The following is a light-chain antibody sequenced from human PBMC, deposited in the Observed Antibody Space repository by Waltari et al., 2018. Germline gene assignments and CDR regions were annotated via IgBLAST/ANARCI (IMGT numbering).Light chain of an antibody. J-gene: IGLJ3*02. CDR1: SCSVTTTSY. Sequence: QTVVTQETSFSVSTGGTVTHNCCLSSCSVTTTSYTSWYQQTPGKAPRTHIYSTNTRYSGVPDRFSGSIRGNKAALTITGAQADDESDYYCVLCMRRGISVFGGGTKLTVL. CDR3: VLCMRRGISV. CDR2: STN. V-gene: IGLV8-61*01.